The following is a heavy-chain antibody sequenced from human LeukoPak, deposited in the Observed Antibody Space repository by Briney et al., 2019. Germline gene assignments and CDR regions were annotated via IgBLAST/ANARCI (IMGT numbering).Heavy chain of an antibody. CDR3: AREINGSGSYPNWFDP. D-gene: IGHD3-10*01. V-gene: IGHV1-18*01. CDR2: ISAYNGNT. CDR1: GYTFTSYG. J-gene: IGHJ5*02. Sequence: ASVKVSCKASGYTFTSYGISWVRQAPGQGLEWMGWISAYNGNTNYAQKLQGRVTMTTDTFTSTAYMEPRSLRSDDTAVYYCAREINGSGSYPNWFDPWGQGTLVTVSS.